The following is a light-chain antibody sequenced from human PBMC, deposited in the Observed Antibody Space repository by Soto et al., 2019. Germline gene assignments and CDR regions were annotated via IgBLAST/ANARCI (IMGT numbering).Light chain of an antibody. CDR3: QLYNSLWT. J-gene: IGKJ1*01. Sequence: DLQMTQSPSTLSASVGDRVTITCRASQSISSWLAWYQQKPGKAPKLLIYKASSLESGVPSRFSGSGSGTEFTLNISSLQPDDFATYYFQLYNSLWTFGQGTKVEIK. CDR1: QSISSW. V-gene: IGKV1-5*03. CDR2: KAS.